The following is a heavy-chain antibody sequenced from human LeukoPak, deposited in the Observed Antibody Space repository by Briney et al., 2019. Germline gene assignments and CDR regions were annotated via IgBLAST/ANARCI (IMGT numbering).Heavy chain of an antibody. V-gene: IGHV3-20*04. J-gene: IGHJ4*02. CDR3: AMGDSSGWYFDY. D-gene: IGHD6-19*01. CDR2: INWNGGST. Sequence: GGSLRLSCAASGSTSDDHGMSWVRQVPGKGLEWVAGINWNGGSTGYADSVKGRFTISRDNAKNSLFLQMNSLRAEDTALYYCAMGDSSGWYFDYWGQGTLVTVSS. CDR1: GSTSDDHG.